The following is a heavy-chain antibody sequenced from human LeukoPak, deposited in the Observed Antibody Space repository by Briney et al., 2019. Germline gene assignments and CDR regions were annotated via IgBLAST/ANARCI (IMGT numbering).Heavy chain of an antibody. Sequence: GGSLRLSCAASGFTFDDYAMHWVRQAPGKGLEWVSVISGDGGSTYYADSVKGRFTISRDNSKNSLYLQMDSLRTEDSALYYCASPLVIPDALDIWGQGTMVIVSS. CDR1: GFTFDDYA. V-gene: IGHV3-43*02. J-gene: IGHJ3*02. CDR3: ASPLVIPDALDI. CDR2: ISGDGGST. D-gene: IGHD3-9*01.